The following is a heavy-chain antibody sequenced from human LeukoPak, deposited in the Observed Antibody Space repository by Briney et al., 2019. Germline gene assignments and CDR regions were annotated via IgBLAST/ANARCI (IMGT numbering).Heavy chain of an antibody. V-gene: IGHV1-2*04. CDR3: ARAGGGYSYGAIDY. CDR2: INPNSGGT. D-gene: IGHD5-18*01. CDR1: GYTFTGYY. J-gene: IGHJ4*02. Sequence: ASVKVSCKASGYTFTGYYMHWVRQAPAQGLEWMGWINPNSGGTNYAQKFQGWVTMTRDTSISTAYMELSRLRSDDTAVYYCARAGGGYSYGAIDYWGQGTLVTVSS.